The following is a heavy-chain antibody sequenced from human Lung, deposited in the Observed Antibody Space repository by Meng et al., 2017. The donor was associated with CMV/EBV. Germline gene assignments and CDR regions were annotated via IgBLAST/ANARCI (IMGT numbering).Heavy chain of an antibody. CDR1: GYSFTTYW. J-gene: IGHJ6*02. V-gene: IGHV5-51*01. D-gene: IGHD1-26*01. CDR3: ARRGLPGYVPYGADG. CDR2: IFPGDSDI. Sequence: GEXXKISCKTSGYSFTTYWIVWVRQPPGKGLEWMGTIFPGDSDIRYSPSFQGQVTISGDRSISTAYLQWNSLKASDTAIYYCARRGLPGYVPYGADGWGQGXTVTVSS.